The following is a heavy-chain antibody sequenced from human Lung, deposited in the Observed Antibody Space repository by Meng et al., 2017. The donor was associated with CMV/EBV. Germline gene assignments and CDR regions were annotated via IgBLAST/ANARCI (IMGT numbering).Heavy chain of an antibody. D-gene: IGHD3-3*01. CDR2: IYYSGST. Sequence: SXTXSLXCTVSGGSISSYYWSWIRQPPGKGLEWIGYIYYSGSTNYNPSLKSRVTISVDTSKNQFSLKLSSVTAADTAVYYCARSDFWSGYGMDVWGQGTTVT. V-gene: IGHV4-59*01. J-gene: IGHJ6*02. CDR1: GGSISSYY. CDR3: ARSDFWSGYGMDV.